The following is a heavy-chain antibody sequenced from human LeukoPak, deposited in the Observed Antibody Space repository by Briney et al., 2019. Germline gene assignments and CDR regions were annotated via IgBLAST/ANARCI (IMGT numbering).Heavy chain of an antibody. J-gene: IGHJ4*02. D-gene: IGHD3-10*01. CDR3: AKGVRGALAVLGDY. CDR2: ISGSGGST. Sequence: GGSLRLSCAASGFTFSSYAMIWVRQAPGKGLEWVSAISGSGGSTYYADSVKGRFTISRDNSKNTLHLQMNSLRAEDTAVYYCAKGVRGALAVLGDYWGQGTLVTVSS. V-gene: IGHV3-23*01. CDR1: GFTFSSYA.